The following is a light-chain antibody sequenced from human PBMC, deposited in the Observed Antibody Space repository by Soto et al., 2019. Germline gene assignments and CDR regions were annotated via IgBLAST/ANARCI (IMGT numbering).Light chain of an antibody. J-gene: IGKJ4*01. CDR3: QQYTTSPPKLT. CDR2: GAS. V-gene: IGKV3-20*01. CDR1: QSVSSSY. Sequence: EIVLTQSPGTLSLSPGERVTLSCRASQSVSSSYLAWYQQKPGQPPRLLIYGASSRATGIPDRFGGSESETDFTLTISRLEPEDFAVYYCQQYTTSPPKLTFGGGTKVEIK.